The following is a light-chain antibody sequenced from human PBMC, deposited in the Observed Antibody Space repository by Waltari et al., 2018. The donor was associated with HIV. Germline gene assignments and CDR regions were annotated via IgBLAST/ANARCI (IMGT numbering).Light chain of an antibody. CDR1: RSYIGRKT. J-gene: IGLJ3*02. CDR2: SND. V-gene: IGLV1-44*01. CDR3: AAWDDSLNVWV. Sequence: QSVLTQPPSASGTPGPRVTFPCSGGRSYIGRKTVDWYQQVPGMAPKLLIYSNDQRPSGIPDRFSGSKSGTSASLAVSGLQSEDEADYYCAAWDDSLNVWVFGGGTKLTVL.